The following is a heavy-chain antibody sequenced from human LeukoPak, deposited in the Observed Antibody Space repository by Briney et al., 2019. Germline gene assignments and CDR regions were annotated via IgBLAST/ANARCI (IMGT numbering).Heavy chain of an antibody. J-gene: IGHJ4*02. D-gene: IGHD3-9*01. CDR3: AKVGGDYDILTGKAPY. CDR2: ISGSGGST. Sequence: GGSLRLSCAASGFTFSGYAMSWVRQAPGKGLEWVSAISGSGGSTYYADSVKGRFTISRDNSKNTLYLQMNSLRAEDTAVYYCAKVGGDYDILTGKAPYWGQGTLVTVSS. CDR1: GFTFSGYA. V-gene: IGHV3-23*01.